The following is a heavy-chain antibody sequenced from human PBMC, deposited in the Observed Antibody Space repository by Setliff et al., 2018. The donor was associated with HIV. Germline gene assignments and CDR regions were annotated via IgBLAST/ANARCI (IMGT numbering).Heavy chain of an antibody. Sequence: GESLKISCAASGFTFSSYWMHWVRQVPGKGLVWVSRINNDGSSTSYADSVKGRFTISRENAKNTLYLQMNSLRAEDTALYYCAITGCSYCYAAFDIWGQGTMVTVSS. CDR2: INNDGSST. CDR3: AITGCSYCYAAFDI. V-gene: IGHV3-74*01. D-gene: IGHD5-18*01. CDR1: GFTFSSYW. J-gene: IGHJ3*02.